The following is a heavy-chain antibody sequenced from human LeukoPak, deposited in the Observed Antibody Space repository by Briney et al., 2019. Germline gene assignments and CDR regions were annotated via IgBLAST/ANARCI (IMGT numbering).Heavy chain of an antibody. CDR3: ARDSSGWSVDY. CDR1: GYTFTGYY. D-gene: IGHD6-19*01. J-gene: IGHJ4*02. CDR2: INPNSGVT. V-gene: IGHV1-2*02. Sequence: ASVKVSRKTSGYTFTGYYIHWVRQAPGQGLEWMGWINPNSGVTKYAQKFQDRVTMTRDTSISMVYMELSSLRSDDTAVYYCARDSSGWSVDYWGQGTLVTVSS.